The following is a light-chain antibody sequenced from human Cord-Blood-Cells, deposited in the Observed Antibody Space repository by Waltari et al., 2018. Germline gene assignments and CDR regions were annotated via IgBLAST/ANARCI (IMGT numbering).Light chain of an antibody. Sequence: DIQMTQSPSSLSASVGDRVTLICRASQSISSYLNWYQQKPGKAPKLLIYAASSLQSGVPSRFSGSGSGRDFTLTISSLQPEDFATYYWQQSYSTPLTFGGGTKVEIK. J-gene: IGKJ4*01. CDR3: QQSYSTPLT. V-gene: IGKV1-39*01. CDR2: AAS. CDR1: QSISSY.